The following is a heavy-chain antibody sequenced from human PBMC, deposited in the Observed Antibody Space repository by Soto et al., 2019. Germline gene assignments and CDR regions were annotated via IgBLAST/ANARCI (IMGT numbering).Heavy chain of an antibody. V-gene: IGHV1-69*13. D-gene: IGHD6-13*01. J-gene: IGHJ4*02. CDR3: ARALYSSSWYGITFDY. Sequence: SVKVSCKASGGTFSSYAISWVRQAPGQGLEWMGGIIPIFGTANYAQEFQGRVTITADESTSTAYMELSSLRSEDTAVYYCARALYSSSWYGITFDYWGQGTLVTVSS. CDR2: IIPIFGTA. CDR1: GGTFSSYA.